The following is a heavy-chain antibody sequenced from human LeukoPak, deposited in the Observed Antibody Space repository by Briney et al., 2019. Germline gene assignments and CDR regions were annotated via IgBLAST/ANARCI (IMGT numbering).Heavy chain of an antibody. J-gene: IGHJ5*02. Sequence: SETLSLTCTASGGSISSYYWSWIRQPAGKGLEWIGRIYTSGSTNYNPSLKSRVTMSVDTSKNQFSLKLSSVTAADTAVYYCARGGGERQLVRRWFDPWGQGTLVTVSS. V-gene: IGHV4-4*07. CDR3: ARGGGERQLVRRWFDP. CDR1: GGSISSYY. D-gene: IGHD6-13*01. CDR2: IYTSGST.